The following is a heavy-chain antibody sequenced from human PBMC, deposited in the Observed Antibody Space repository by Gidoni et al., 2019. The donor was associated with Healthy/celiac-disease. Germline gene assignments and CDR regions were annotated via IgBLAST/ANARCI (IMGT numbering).Heavy chain of an antibody. Sequence: QVQLQQWGAGLLKPSETLSLTCAVYGGSFSGYYWSWIRQPPGKGLEWIGEINHSGSTNYNPSLKSRVTISVDTSKNQFSLKLSSVTAADTAVYYCARGRPVVVPAARNWFDPWGQGTLVTVSS. V-gene: IGHV4-34*01. CDR1: GGSFSGYY. D-gene: IGHD2-2*01. J-gene: IGHJ5*02. CDR2: INHSGST. CDR3: ARGRPVVVPAARNWFDP.